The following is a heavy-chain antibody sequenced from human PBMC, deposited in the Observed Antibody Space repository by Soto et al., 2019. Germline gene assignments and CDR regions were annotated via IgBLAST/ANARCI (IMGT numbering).Heavy chain of an antibody. CDR2: IIPILGIA. CDR3: ERESLWSSSWYLGWFYP. D-gene: IGHD6-13*01. Sequence: QVQLVQSGAEVKKPWSSVTVSCKASGGTFSSYTISWVRQAPRQGHEWMGRIIPILGIANYAKKFQGRVTINADTSASKAYMELRSLRSDDTAVYYCERESLWSSSWYLGWFYPWGQGTLVTVSS. CDR1: GGTFSSYT. J-gene: IGHJ5*02. V-gene: IGHV1-69*08.